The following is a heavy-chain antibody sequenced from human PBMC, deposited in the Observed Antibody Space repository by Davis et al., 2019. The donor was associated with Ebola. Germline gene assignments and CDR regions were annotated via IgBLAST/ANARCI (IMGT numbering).Heavy chain of an antibody. V-gene: IGHV5-51*01. J-gene: IGHJ4*02. CDR2: IYPGDSDT. Sequence: PGGSLRLSCKGSGYDFTSSWIAWVRLMPGKGLEWMGIIYPGDSDTRYSPSFQGQVTISADKSISTAYLQWSSLKASDTATYYCARQGTTSWDSWGQGTLVTVSS. CDR1: GYDFTSSW. CDR3: ARQGTTSWDS. D-gene: IGHD2-2*01.